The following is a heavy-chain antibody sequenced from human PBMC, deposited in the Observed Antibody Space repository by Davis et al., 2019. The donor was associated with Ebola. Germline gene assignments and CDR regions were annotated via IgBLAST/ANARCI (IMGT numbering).Heavy chain of an antibody. CDR1: GYTFISYG. J-gene: IGHJ4*02. CDR3: ARGAIAASGNPHLGH. Sequence: ASVKVSCKASGYTFISYGITWVRQAPGQGLEWMGWISPYNGNTDSIQKLQGRVLLTTDTSTSTAYMELRSLTSDDTAVYYCARGAIAASGNPHLGHWGQGTLVTVSS. CDR2: ISPYNGNT. V-gene: IGHV1-18*01. D-gene: IGHD6-13*01.